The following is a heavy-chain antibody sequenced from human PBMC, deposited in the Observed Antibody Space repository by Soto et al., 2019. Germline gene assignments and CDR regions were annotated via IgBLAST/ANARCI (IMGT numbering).Heavy chain of an antibody. CDR3: TTAPPPYCSSTSCSDDYYYYGMDV. J-gene: IGHJ6*02. CDR2: IKSKTDGGTT. CDR1: GFTFSNAW. V-gene: IGHV3-15*01. D-gene: IGHD2-2*01. Sequence: PGGSLRLSCAASGFTFSNAWMSWVRQAPGKGLEWVGRIKSKTDGGTTDYAAPVKGRFTISRDDSKNTLYLQMNSLKTEDTAVYYCTTAPPPYCSSTSCSDDYYYYGMDVWGQGTTVTVSS.